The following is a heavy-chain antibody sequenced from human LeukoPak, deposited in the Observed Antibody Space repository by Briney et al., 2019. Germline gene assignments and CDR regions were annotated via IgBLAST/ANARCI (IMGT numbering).Heavy chain of an antibody. CDR1: GYTFTVYY. J-gene: IGHJ4*02. Sequence: ASVKVSCKASGYTFTVYYMHWVRQAPGQGLEWMGWINPNSGGTNYAQKFQGRVTMTRDTSISTAYMGLSRLRSDDTAVYYCAAPSWGYSSSWYYFDCWGQGTLVTVSS. CDR2: INPNSGGT. CDR3: AAPSWGYSSSWYYFDC. D-gene: IGHD6-13*01. V-gene: IGHV1-2*02.